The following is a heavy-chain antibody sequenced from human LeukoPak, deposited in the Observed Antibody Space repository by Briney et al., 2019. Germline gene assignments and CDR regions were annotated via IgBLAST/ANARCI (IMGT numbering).Heavy chain of an antibody. D-gene: IGHD1-26*01. CDR2: IYYSGST. Sequence: PSETLSLTCTVSGGSMSSYYWSWIRQPPGKGLEWIGYIYYSGSTNYNPSLKSRVTISVDTSKNQFSLKLSSVTAADTAVYYCARHRGSVGAHDAFDIWGQGTMVTVSS. V-gene: IGHV4-59*08. CDR3: ARHRGSVGAHDAFDI. CDR1: GGSMSSYY. J-gene: IGHJ3*02.